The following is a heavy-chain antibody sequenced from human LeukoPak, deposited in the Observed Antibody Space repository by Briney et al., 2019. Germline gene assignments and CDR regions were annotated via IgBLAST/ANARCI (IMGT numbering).Heavy chain of an antibody. CDR3: ARDTSYYYDSSGYYPDY. V-gene: IGHV1-69*04. Sequence: SVKVSCKASGGTFSSYAISWVRQAPGQGLEWMGRIIPILGIANYAQKFQGRVTITADKSTSTAYMELSSLRSEDTAVYYCARDTSYYYDSSGYYPDYWGQGTLVTVSS. J-gene: IGHJ4*02. D-gene: IGHD3-22*01. CDR1: GGTFSSYA. CDR2: IIPILGIA.